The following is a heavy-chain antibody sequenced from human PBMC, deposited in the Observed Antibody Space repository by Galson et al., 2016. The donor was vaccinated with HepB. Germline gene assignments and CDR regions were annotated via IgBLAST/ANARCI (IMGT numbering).Heavy chain of an antibody. J-gene: IGHJ1*01. D-gene: IGHD3-3*01. CDR3: ARPYNYYTSGYHQYFQH. CDR2: ISGGGSTT. Sequence: SLRLSCAASGFTFSSYSINWVRQAPGRGLEWVAYISGGGSTTHYADSVKGRFIISRDDAKNSVYLQMDSLRDEDTAVYYCARPYNYYTSGYHQYFQHWGQGTLMTVSS. V-gene: IGHV3-48*02. CDR1: GFTFSSYS.